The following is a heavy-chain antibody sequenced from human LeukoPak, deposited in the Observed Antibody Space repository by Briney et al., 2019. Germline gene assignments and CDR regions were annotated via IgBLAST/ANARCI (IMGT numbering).Heavy chain of an antibody. D-gene: IGHD2-2*01. CDR1: GLTFSTYA. J-gene: IGHJ4*02. Sequence: QPGGSLRLSCAASGLTFSTYAMSWVRQAPGKGLEWVSAICGSDGSRYYADSVKGRFTISRDNSKNTLYLQMNSLRGEDTAVYYCAKGGSPSCYSSSGYWGQGTLVTVSS. CDR3: AKGGSPSCYSSSGY. CDR2: ICGSDGSR. V-gene: IGHV3-23*01.